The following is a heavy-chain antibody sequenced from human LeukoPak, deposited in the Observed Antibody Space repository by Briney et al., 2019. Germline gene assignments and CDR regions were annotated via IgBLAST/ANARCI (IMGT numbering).Heavy chain of an antibody. J-gene: IGHJ4*02. D-gene: IGHD3-22*01. CDR2: IYTSGST. V-gene: IGHV4-4*07. Sequence: PSETLSLTCTVSGGSISSYYWSWIRQPAGKGLEWIGRIYTSGSTNYNPSLKSRVTMSVDTSKNQFSLKLSSVTAADTAVYYCAREEYYYDSSGYYYVWYFDYWGQGTLVTVSS. CDR3: AREEYYYDSSGYYYVWYFDY. CDR1: GGSISSYY.